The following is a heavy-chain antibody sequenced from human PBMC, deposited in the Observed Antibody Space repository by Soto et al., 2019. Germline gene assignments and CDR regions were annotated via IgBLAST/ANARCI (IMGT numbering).Heavy chain of an antibody. J-gene: IGHJ5*02. CDR2: IYYSGST. CDR1: GGSISSGGYY. Sequence: QVQLQESGPGLVKPSQTLSLTCTVSGGSISSGGYYWSWIRQHPGKGLEWIGYIYYSGSTYYNPSLKSRVTISVDTSKNQFSLKLSSVTAADTAVYYCARDERSGWYQGWFDPWGQGTLVTVSS. D-gene: IGHD6-19*01. CDR3: ARDERSGWYQGWFDP. V-gene: IGHV4-31*03.